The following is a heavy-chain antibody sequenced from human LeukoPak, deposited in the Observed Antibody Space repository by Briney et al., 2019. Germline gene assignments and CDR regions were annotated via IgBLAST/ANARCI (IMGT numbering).Heavy chain of an antibody. CDR2: IYYSGST. D-gene: IGHD3-10*01. V-gene: IGHV4-59*08. Sequence: PSETLSLTCTVSGGSISGYYWSWIRQPPGKGLEWIGYIYYSGSTNYNPSLKSRVTISVDASKNQFSLKLSSVTAADTAVYYCASDGGQGYWGQGILVAVSS. J-gene: IGHJ4*02. CDR1: GGSISGYY. CDR3: ASDGGQGY.